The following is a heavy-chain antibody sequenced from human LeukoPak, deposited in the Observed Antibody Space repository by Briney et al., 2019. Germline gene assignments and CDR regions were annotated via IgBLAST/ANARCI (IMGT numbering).Heavy chain of an antibody. V-gene: IGHV3-48*01. D-gene: IGHD1-26*01. CDR2: ISSSSSTI. CDR1: GFTFSSYS. Sequence: GGSLRLSCAASGFTFSSYSMTWVRQAPGKGLEWVSYISSSSSTIYYADSVKGRFTISRDNAKNSLYLQMNSLRGEDTAVYYCASQWELLSPDAFDIWGQGTMVTVS. J-gene: IGHJ3*02. CDR3: ASQWELLSPDAFDI.